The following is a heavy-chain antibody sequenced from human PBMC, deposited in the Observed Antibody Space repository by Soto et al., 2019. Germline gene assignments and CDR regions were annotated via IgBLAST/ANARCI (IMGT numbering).Heavy chain of an antibody. CDR3: ARDATGMVGRPNTNWFDP. CDR2: ISGFGGTT. J-gene: IGHJ5*02. Sequence: EVQLLESGGGLVQRGGSLRLYCVASGFSFSDFAMSWVRQGPGKGLEWVSGISGFGGTTYYSDSVKGRFIISRDRSTNTLFLQMNSLTAEDTGVYYCARDATGMVGRPNTNWFDPWGQGTLVTVSS. CDR1: GFSFSDFA. D-gene: IGHD2-15*01. V-gene: IGHV3-23*01.